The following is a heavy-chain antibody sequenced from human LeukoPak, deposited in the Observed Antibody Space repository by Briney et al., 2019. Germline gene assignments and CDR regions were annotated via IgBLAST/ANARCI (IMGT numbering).Heavy chain of an antibody. CDR3: ARTGYCSSTSCYTASRPYYYYYMDV. CDR2: IYYSGST. J-gene: IGHJ6*03. D-gene: IGHD2-2*02. V-gene: IGHV4-59*01. CDR1: GGSISSYY. Sequence: SETLSLTCTVSGGSISSYYWSWIRQPPGKGLEWIGYIYYSGSTNYNPSLKSRVTISVDTSKNQFSLKLSSVTAADTAVYYCARTGYCSSTSCYTASRPYYYYYMDVWGKGTTVTVSS.